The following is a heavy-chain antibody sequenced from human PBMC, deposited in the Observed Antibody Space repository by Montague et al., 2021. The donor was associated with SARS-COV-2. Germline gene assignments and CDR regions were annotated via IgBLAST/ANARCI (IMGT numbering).Heavy chain of an antibody. J-gene: IGHJ4*02. Sequence: TLSLTCTVSGASISNPTYSWGWTRRPAGKELEWIGRMFTSGSTTYNPSLKSRVTISVDTSKNQFSLRLNSVTAADTAVYYCVREGGSMTFDYWGQGILVTVSS. CDR2: MFTSGST. D-gene: IGHD1-26*01. V-gene: IGHV4-61*02. CDR1: GASISNPTYS. CDR3: VREGGSMTFDY.